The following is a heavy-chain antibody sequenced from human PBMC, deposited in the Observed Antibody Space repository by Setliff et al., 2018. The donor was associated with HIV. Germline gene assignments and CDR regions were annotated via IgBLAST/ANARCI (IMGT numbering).Heavy chain of an antibody. D-gene: IGHD2-2*01. V-gene: IGHV4-31*03. CDR2: ISYSGST. Sequence: SETLSLTCTVSGGSISSGGYYWSWVRQHPGKGLEWIGYISYSGSTYYNPSLKSRVTISVDSSKSQFSLNLSSVTVADTAVYYCATVVPAAHFDYWGQGTLVTVSS. CDR1: GGSISSGGYY. CDR3: ATVVPAAHFDY. J-gene: IGHJ4*02.